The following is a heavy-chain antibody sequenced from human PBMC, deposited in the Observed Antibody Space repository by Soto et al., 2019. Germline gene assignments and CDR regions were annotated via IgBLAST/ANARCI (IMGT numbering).Heavy chain of an antibody. V-gene: IGHV4-59*01. D-gene: IGHD3-9*01. CDR2: IFYTGKT. CDR3: VGLDGHHFET. Sequence: QVQLQESGPGLVKPSETLSLTCTVSGGSISSYYWSWILQSPGKGLEWIGYIFYTGKTNYNPSLKSRVTTSVDTSKNQFSLSLISVTAADSAVYYCVGLDGHHFETWGQGTLVTVSS. CDR1: GGSISSYY. J-gene: IGHJ5*02.